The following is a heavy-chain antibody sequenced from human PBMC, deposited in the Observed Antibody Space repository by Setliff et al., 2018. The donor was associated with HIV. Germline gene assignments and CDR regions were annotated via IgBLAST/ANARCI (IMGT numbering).Heavy chain of an antibody. CDR1: GGTFSSYA. CDR3: ARGPANGWSGH. Sequence: SVKVSCKASGGTFSSYAINWVRQAPGQGLEWMGRIIFIFGTANYAQKFRGRVTITADKSTSTAYMELSSLRSEDTAVYYCARGPANGWSGHWGQGTLVTVSS. V-gene: IGHV1-69*06. J-gene: IGHJ4*02. D-gene: IGHD6-19*01. CDR2: IIFIFGTA.